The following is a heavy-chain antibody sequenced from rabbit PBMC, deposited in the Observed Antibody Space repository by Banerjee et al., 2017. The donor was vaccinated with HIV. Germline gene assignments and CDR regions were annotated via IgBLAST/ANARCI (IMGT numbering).Heavy chain of an antibody. CDR1: GIDFSSYG. V-gene: IGHV1S47*01. J-gene: IGHJ4*01. Sequence: QEQLVESGGGLVTLGGSLKLSCKASGIDFSSYGISWVRQAPGKGLEWIAYIYPDYGSTDYASWVNGRFTISLDNAQNTVFLQMTSLTAADTATYFCARIHPRAYYFNLWGPGTLVTVS. CDR2: IYPDYGST. CDR3: ARIHPRAYYFNL.